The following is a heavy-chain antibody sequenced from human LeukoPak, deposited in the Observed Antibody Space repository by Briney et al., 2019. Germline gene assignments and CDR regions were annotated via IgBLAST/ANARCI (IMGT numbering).Heavy chain of an antibody. CDR1: GYTFTSYY. D-gene: IGHD5-18*01. V-gene: IGHV1-46*01. J-gene: IGHJ3*02. CDR3: ASEYSYGLGAFDI. CDR2: INPSGGST. Sequence: ASVKVSCKASGYTFTSYYMHWVRQAPGQGLEWMGIINPSGGSTSYAQKFQGRVTMTRDTSTSTVYMELSSLRSEDTAVYYGASEYSYGLGAFDIWGQGTMVTVSS.